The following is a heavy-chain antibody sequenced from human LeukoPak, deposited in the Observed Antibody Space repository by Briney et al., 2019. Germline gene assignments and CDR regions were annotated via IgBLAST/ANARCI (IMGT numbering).Heavy chain of an antibody. CDR1: GVSISSSSYY. V-gene: IGHV4-39*01. CDR3: ARVHITVPAYQA. D-gene: IGHD6-19*01. CDR2: IYYSGST. Sequence: SETLSLTCTVSGVSISSSSYYWGWIRQPPGKGLEWIGSIYYSGSTYYNPSLKSRVTISVDTSKNQFSLKLSSVTAADTAVYYCARVHITVPAYQAWGQGTLVTVSS. J-gene: IGHJ5*02.